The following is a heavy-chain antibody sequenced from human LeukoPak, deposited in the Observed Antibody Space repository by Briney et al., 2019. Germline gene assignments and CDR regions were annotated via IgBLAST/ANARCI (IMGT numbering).Heavy chain of an antibody. CDR3: VSVRDYSDSHFDS. Sequence: GGSLRLSCAASGFMFSGYWMSWVRQAPGKGLEWVATIKYDGSERYYVDSVKGRFTISRDNTRESLYLQMNSPRAEDTAVYYCVSVRDYSDSHFDSWGQGSLVTVSS. CDR2: IKYDGSER. V-gene: IGHV3-7*01. D-gene: IGHD3-22*01. J-gene: IGHJ4*02. CDR1: GFMFSGYW.